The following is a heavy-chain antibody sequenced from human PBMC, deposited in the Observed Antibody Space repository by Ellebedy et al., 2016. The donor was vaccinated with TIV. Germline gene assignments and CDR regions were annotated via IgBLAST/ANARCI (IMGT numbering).Heavy chain of an antibody. CDR3: ARPDSFKFYGIDV. V-gene: IGHV4-39*01. CDR2: IYYTETT. CDR1: GGSISSSYY. J-gene: IGHJ6*02. Sequence: SETLSLTCTISGGSISSSYYWGWIRPPPGKGLEWLGSIYYTETTSYSPSLKSRATISVDRSKNQFSLKLNSVTATGPSVYFCARPDSFKFYGIDVWGQGTTVTVSS. D-gene: IGHD2-15*01.